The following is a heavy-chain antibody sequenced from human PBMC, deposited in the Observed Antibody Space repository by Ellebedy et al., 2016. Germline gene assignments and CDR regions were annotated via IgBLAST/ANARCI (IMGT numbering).Heavy chain of an antibody. V-gene: IGHV4-61*02. CDR1: GGSVSSGSHY. J-gene: IGHJ6*03. CDR2: IYSSGNI. D-gene: IGHD3-16*01. CDR3: AREGGYYYMDV. Sequence: SETLSLTXTVSGGSVSSGSHYWSWIRQPAGKGLEWIGRIYSSGNINYNPTLESRLSMSLDTSKNQLSLKLSSVTAADTAVYYCAREGGYYYMDVWGTGTTVTVSS.